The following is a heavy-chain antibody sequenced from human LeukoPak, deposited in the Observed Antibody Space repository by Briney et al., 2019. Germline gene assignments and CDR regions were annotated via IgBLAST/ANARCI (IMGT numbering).Heavy chain of an antibody. CDR3: ARAHSSGWSYYFDY. V-gene: IGHV3-53*01. D-gene: IGHD6-19*01. CDR1: GFTFSSYG. CDR2: IYSGGST. J-gene: IGHJ4*02. Sequence: GGSLRLSCAASGFTFSSYGMHWVRQAPGKGLEWVSIIYSGGSTYYADSVKGRFTISRDNSKNTLYLQMNSLRAEDTAVYYCARAHSSGWSYYFDYWGQGTLVTVSS.